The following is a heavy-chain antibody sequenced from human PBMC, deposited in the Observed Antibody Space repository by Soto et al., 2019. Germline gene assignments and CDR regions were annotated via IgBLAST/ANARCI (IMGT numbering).Heavy chain of an antibody. J-gene: IGHJ4*02. CDR3: ARVKLAGRGGFDY. D-gene: IGHD2-15*01. Sequence: SETLSLTCAVFSASLGDHYWAWIRQSPDKGLEWIGEVHPSGSTDYNPSLKSRLTLSLDTSKNQFSLELTSVTAADTAVYYCARVKLAGRGGFDYWGLGTLVTVSS. CDR2: VHPSGST. CDR1: SASLGDHY. V-gene: IGHV4-34*01.